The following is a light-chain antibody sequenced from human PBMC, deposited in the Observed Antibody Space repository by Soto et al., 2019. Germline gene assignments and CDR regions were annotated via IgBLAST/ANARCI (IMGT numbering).Light chain of an antibody. J-gene: IGKJ4*01. CDR3: KQYNNCPPHT. Sequence: EIVITQSPATLSVSPGERATLSCRASQSVSSNLAWYQQKPGQAPRLLIYGASNRATGIPAWFNGSGSGTEFSLTISRPQYEYFAVYYCKQYNNCPPHTFGGGTKVEIK. CDR2: GAS. CDR1: QSVSSN. V-gene: IGKV3-15*01.